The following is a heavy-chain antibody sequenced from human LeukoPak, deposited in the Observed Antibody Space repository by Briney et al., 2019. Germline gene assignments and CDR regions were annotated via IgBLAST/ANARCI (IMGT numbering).Heavy chain of an antibody. J-gene: IGHJ4*02. CDR3: ASSDAYYYGSGTHFDY. D-gene: IGHD3-10*01. CDR1: GYSFTSYW. CDR2: IYPGDSDT. Sequence: ESLKIFWKGSGYSFTSYWIGWVRQIPGKGLEWMGIIYPGDSDTRYSPSFQGQVTISADKSISTAYLQWSSLKASDTAMYYCASSDAYYYGSGTHFDYWGQGTLVTVSS. V-gene: IGHV5-51*01.